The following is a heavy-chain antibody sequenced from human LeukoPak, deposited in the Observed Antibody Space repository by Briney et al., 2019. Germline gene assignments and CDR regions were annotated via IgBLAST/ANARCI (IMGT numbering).Heavy chain of an antibody. CDR1: GGSISSYY. CDR2: IYTSGST. D-gene: IGHD6-6*01. V-gene: IGHV4-4*07. CDR3: ARDRSRSIAARGFHNWFDP. Sequence: SETLSLTCTVSGGSISSYYWSWIRQPAGKGLEWIGRIYTSGSTNYNPSLKSRVTMSVDTSKNQFSLKLSSVTAADTAVYYCARDRSRSIAARGFHNWFDPWGQGTLVTVSS. J-gene: IGHJ5*02.